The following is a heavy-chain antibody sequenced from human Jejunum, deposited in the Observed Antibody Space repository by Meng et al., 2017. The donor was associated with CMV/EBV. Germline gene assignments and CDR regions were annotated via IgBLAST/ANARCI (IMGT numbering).Heavy chain of an antibody. CDR2: ISTSSDYI. CDR3: ATRGQAPAN. V-gene: IGHV3-21*06. Sequence: SCAASGFPLRTYVMHWVRQAPGKGLEWVSSISTSSDYISYADSVKGRFTISRDNAKNSLYLQMNSLRAEDTALYYCATRGQAPANWGQGTLVTVSS. J-gene: IGHJ4*02. CDR1: GFPLRTYV.